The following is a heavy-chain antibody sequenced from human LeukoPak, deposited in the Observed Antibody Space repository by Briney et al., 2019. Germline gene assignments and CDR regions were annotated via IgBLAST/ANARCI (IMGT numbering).Heavy chain of an antibody. D-gene: IGHD2-15*01. CDR2: IYSGGST. CDR1: GFTFSSYG. Sequence: GGSLRLSCAASGFTFSSYGMSWVRQAPGKGLEWVSVIYSGGSTYYADYVKGRFTISRDNSKNTLYLQMNSLRAEDTAVYYCARWYCSDNNCYYDYWGQGTLVTVSS. V-gene: IGHV3-53*01. J-gene: IGHJ4*02. CDR3: ARWYCSDNNCYYDY.